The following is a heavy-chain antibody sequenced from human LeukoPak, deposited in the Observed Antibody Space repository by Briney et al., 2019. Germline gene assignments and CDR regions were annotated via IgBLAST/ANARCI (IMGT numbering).Heavy chain of an antibody. D-gene: IGHD2-15*01. CDR1: GLTFSSYS. CDR3: ARDLSDYCSGGNCYSAGSYGMDV. V-gene: IGHV3-21*01. J-gene: IGHJ6*02. CDR2: ISSSSSYI. Sequence: GGSLRLSCAASGLTFSSYSMNWVRQAPGKGLEWVSSISSSSSYIYYADSVKGRFTISRDNAKNSLYLQMNSLRAEDTAVYYCARDLSDYCSGGNCYSAGSYGMDVWGQGTTVTVSS.